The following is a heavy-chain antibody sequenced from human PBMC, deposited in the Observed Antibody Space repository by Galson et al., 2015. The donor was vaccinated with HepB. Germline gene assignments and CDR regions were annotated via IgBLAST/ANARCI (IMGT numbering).Heavy chain of an antibody. CDR3: ARVPSGYVLWY. D-gene: IGHD5-12*01. V-gene: IGHV3-33*08. CDR1: GFTFSSYG. CDR2: IWYDGSNK. J-gene: IGHJ4*02. Sequence: SLRLSCAASGFTFSSYGMHWVRQAPGKGLEWVAVIWYDGSNKYYADSVKGRFTISRDNSKNTLYLQMNSLRAEDTAVYYCARVPSGYVLWYWGQGTLVTVSS.